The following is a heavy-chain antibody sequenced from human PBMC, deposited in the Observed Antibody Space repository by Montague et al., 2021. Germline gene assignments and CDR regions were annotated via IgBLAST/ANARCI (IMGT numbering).Heavy chain of an antibody. Sequence: ETLSLTCTVSGGSLGHYYWSWIRQPPGKGLEWVSVIYSVGSATFYEDSVEGRFTISRDNSKDTLYLQMSSLRSEDTAVYYCAKTSDYSVHDILDFGETPKWSDPWGRGTLVTVSS. D-gene: IGHD3-9*01. CDR3: AKTSDYSVHDILDFGETPKWSDP. J-gene: IGHJ5*02. CDR1: GGSLGHYY. CDR2: IYSVGSAT. V-gene: IGHV3-23*03.